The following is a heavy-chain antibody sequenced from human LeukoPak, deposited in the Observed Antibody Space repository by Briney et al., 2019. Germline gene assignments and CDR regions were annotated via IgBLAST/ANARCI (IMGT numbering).Heavy chain of an antibody. Sequence: GVLRLSCAASGFTFSSYAMSWVRQAPGKGLEWVSAISGSGGSTYYADSVKGRFTISRDNSKNTLYLQMNSLRAEDTAVYYCAKDQTSYYYDSSGYSHFDYWGQGTLVTVSS. CDR2: ISGSGGST. CDR1: GFTFSSYA. V-gene: IGHV3-23*01. J-gene: IGHJ4*02. CDR3: AKDQTSYYYDSSGYSHFDY. D-gene: IGHD3-22*01.